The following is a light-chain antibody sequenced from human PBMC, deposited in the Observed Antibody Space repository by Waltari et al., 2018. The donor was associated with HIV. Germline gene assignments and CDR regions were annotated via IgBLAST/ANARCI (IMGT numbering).Light chain of an antibody. Sequence: DIQMTQSPSSLSASAGDRVTITCRASQNVNRYLSWFRQKPGTAPNLLISGASTLQSGVPSRFSGSGSGTDFTLTISSLQPEDFATYFCQQTFSMPYTFGQGTKLEI. CDR3: QQTFSMPYT. V-gene: IGKV1-39*01. J-gene: IGKJ2*01. CDR1: QNVNRY. CDR2: GAS.